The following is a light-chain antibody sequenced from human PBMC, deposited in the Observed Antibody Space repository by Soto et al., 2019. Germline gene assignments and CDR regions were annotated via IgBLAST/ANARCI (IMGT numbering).Light chain of an antibody. V-gene: IGKV1-5*01. Sequence: DIQMTQSPSTLSASVGDRVTITCRASQSISGWLAWFQQKPGKAPKLLIYDASTLESGVPSRFSGSGSGTQFTLTISSLQPDDFATYFCQQYSSYSLYTFCQGTKLEI. CDR2: DAS. CDR3: QQYSSYSLYT. CDR1: QSISGW. J-gene: IGKJ2*01.